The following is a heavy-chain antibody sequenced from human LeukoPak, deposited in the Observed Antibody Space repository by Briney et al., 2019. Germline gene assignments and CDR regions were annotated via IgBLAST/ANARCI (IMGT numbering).Heavy chain of an antibody. D-gene: IGHD2-15*01. Sequence: PSETLSLTCAVYGGSFSGYYWSWIRQPPGKGLEWIGEINHSGSTNYNPSLKSRVTISVDTSKNQFSLKLSSVTAADTAVYYCARHGWGYCSGGSCYDDYWGQGTLVTVSS. CDR3: ARHGWGYCSGGSCYDDY. CDR2: INHSGST. V-gene: IGHV4-34*01. J-gene: IGHJ4*02. CDR1: GGSFSGYY.